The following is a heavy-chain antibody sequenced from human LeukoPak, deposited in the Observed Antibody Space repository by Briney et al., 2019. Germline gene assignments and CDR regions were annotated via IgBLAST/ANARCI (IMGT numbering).Heavy chain of an antibody. CDR3: ARPYFDWFTHDY. CDR2: FDPEDGET. V-gene: IGHV1-24*01. J-gene: IGHJ4*02. Sequence: ASVKVSCKVSGYTLTELSMHWVRQAPGKGLEWMGGFDPEDGETIYAQKFQGRVTMTEDTSTDTAYMELSSLRSEDTAVYYCARPYFDWFTHDYWGQGTLVTVSS. CDR1: GYTLTELS. D-gene: IGHD3-9*01.